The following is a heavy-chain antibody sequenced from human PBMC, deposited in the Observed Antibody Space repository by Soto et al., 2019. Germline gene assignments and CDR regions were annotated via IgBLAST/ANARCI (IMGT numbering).Heavy chain of an antibody. CDR1: GYTFTSYD. V-gene: IGHV1-8*02. CDR2: MNPNSGNT. D-gene: IGHD2-15*01. J-gene: IGHJ3*02. Sequence: ASVKVSCKASGYTFTSYDINWVRQATGQGLEWMGWMNPNSGNTGYAQKFQGRVTMTRNTSISTAYMELSSLRSEDTALYYCARARTPPGYCSGGSCYAFDIWGQGTMVTVSS. CDR3: ARARTPPGYCSGGSCYAFDI.